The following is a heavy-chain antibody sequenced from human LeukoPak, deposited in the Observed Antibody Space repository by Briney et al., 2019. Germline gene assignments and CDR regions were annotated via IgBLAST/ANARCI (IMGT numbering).Heavy chain of an antibody. V-gene: IGHV3-7*01. CDR2: IKQDGSEK. CDR1: GLTFSNYW. J-gene: IGHJ4*02. D-gene: IGHD3-9*01. Sequence: PGGSLRLSCAASGLTFSNYWMSWVRQAPGKGLEWVANIKQDGSEKYYVDSVKGRFTISRDNAKNSLYLQMNSLRAEDTAVYYCARGPGPYFDHFGYWGQGTLVTVSS. CDR3: ARGPGPYFDHFGY.